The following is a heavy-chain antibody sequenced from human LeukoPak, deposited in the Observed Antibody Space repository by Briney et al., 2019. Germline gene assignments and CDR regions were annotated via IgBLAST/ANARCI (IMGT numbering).Heavy chain of an antibody. CDR3: GLGNSFDY. CDR1: GFTFSSYG. V-gene: IGHV3-30*02. D-gene: IGHD4-23*01. CDR2: IRYDGSNK. J-gene: IGHJ4*02. Sequence: GGSLRLSCAASGFTFSSYGMHWVRQAPGKGLEWVAFIRYDGSNKYYADSVKGRFTISRDNAKNSLYLQMNSLRAEDTAVYYCGLGNSFDYWGQGTLVTVSS.